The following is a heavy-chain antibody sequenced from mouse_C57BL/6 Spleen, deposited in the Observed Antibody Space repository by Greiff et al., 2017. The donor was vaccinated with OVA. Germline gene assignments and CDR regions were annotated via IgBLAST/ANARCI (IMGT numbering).Heavy chain of an antibody. CDR2: INPNNGGT. CDR1: GYTFTDYY. Sequence: EVQLQQSGPELVKPGASVKISCKASGYTFTDYYMNWVKQSHGKSLEWIGDINPNNGGTSYNQKFKGKATLTVDKSSSTAYMELRSLTSEDSAVYYCARSEAPLLYFDYWGQGTTLTVSS. J-gene: IGHJ2*01. CDR3: ARSEAPLLYFDY. V-gene: IGHV1-26*01. D-gene: IGHD2-10*01.